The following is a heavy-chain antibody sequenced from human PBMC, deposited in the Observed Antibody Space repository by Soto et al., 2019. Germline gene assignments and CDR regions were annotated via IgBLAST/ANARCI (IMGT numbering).Heavy chain of an antibody. Sequence: QVQLVQSGAEVKKPGSSVKVSCKASGGTFSSYAISWVRQAPGQGLEWMGGIIPIFGTANYAQKFQGRVTMTTDTSTSTAYMELRSLRSDDTAVYYCARGPSYGGVIYYFDYWGQGTLVTVSS. CDR3: ARGPSYGGVIYYFDY. J-gene: IGHJ4*02. CDR1: GGTFSSYA. V-gene: IGHV1-69*06. D-gene: IGHD1-26*01. CDR2: IIPIFGTA.